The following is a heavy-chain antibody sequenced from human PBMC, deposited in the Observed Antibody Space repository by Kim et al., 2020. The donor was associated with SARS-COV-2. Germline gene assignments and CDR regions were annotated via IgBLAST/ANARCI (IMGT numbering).Heavy chain of an antibody. Sequence: SETLSLTCAVYGGSFSGYYWSWIRQPPGKGLEWIGEINHSGSTNYNPSLKSRVTISVDTSKNQFSLKLSSVTAADTAVYYCASSKNYPGNWGQGTLVTVSS. D-gene: IGHD3-10*01. CDR2: INHSGST. CDR3: ASSKNYPGN. CDR1: GGSFSGYY. V-gene: IGHV4-34*01. J-gene: IGHJ4*02.